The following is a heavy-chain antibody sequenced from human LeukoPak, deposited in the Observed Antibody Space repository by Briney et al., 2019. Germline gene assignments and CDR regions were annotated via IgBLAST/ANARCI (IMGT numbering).Heavy chain of an antibody. CDR3: ARAHFIASYYYGVDV. V-gene: IGHV4-30-4*01. Sequence: PSETLSLTCTVSGGSISSGDYYWSWIRQPPGKGLEWIGYIYYSGSTYYSPSLTSRVTISVDTSKNQFSLKLSSVSAADTAVYYCARAHFIASYYYGVDVWGQGTTVSVSS. CDR2: IYYSGST. CDR1: GGSISSGDYY. J-gene: IGHJ6*02. D-gene: IGHD3-3*02.